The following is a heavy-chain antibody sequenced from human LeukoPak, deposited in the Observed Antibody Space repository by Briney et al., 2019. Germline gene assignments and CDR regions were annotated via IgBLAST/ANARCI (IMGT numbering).Heavy chain of an antibody. Sequence: ASVKVSCKASGYTFTSYGISWVRQAPGQGLEWMGWISGYNGNTNYAQKLQGRVTMTTDTSTSTAYMELRSLRSEDTAVYYCARGHIDYYDSSGYHYWGQGTLVTVSS. D-gene: IGHD3-22*01. CDR2: ISGYNGNT. V-gene: IGHV1-18*01. CDR1: GYTFTSYG. CDR3: ARGHIDYYDSSGYHY. J-gene: IGHJ4*02.